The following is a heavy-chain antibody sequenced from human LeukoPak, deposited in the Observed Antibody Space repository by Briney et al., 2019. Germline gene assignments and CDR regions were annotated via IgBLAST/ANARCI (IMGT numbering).Heavy chain of an antibody. D-gene: IGHD6-19*01. CDR2: IIPIFGTS. Sequence: VKVSCKASGGTFSSYAISWVRQAPGQGLEWMGGIIPIFGTSNYAQKFQGRVTITADESTSTAYMELSSLRSEDTAVYYCARYYSGWYYFDYWGQGTLVTVSS. CDR1: GGTFSSYA. J-gene: IGHJ4*02. V-gene: IGHV1-69*13. CDR3: ARYYSGWYYFDY.